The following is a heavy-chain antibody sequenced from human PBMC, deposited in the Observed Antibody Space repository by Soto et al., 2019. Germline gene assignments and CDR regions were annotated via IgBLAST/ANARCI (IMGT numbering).Heavy chain of an antibody. D-gene: IGHD3-10*01. CDR1: GFTFSIYG. Sequence: PGGSLRLSCEASGFTFSIYGMHWVRQAAGEGLEGVAVISYDGSNKYYADSAKGQFTISRDNSKNTLYLQMNSQRAEGTEVYYRAKDQGPTLLWFGELLCCDHLGQGTLVTVSS. J-gene: IGHJ4*02. CDR2: ISYDGSNK. CDR3: AKDQGPTLLWFGELLCCDH. V-gene: IGHV3-30*18.